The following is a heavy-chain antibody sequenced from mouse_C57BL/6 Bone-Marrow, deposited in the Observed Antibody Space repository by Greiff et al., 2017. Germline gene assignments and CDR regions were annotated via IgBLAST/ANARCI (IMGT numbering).Heavy chain of an antibody. D-gene: IGHD1-1*01. Sequence: VQLQQSGPGLVQPSQSLSITCTVSGFSLTSYGVHWVRQSPGKGLEWLGVIWSGGSTDYNAAFISRLSISKDNSKSQVFFKMNSLQADDTAIYXCARALITTVVRYFDVWGTGTTVTVSS. CDR1: GFSLTSYG. J-gene: IGHJ1*03. CDR3: ARALITTVVRYFDV. V-gene: IGHV2-2*01. CDR2: IWSGGST.